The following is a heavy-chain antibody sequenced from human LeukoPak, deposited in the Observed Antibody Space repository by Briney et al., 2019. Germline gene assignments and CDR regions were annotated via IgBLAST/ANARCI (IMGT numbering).Heavy chain of an antibody. CDR2: FSVTGGNT. CDR3: AKDPGTVTTYFGYYFDY. J-gene: IGHJ4*02. Sequence: GGSLRLSCAASGFTFSSHAMTWSRQAQGKGLDWSPEFSVTGGNTYYADSVKGRFTISRDNSKYTVYLQMNSLRAEDTAVYYCAKDPGTVTTYFGYYFDYWGQGTLVTVSA. CDR1: GFTFSSHA. D-gene: IGHD4-17*01. V-gene: IGHV3-23*01.